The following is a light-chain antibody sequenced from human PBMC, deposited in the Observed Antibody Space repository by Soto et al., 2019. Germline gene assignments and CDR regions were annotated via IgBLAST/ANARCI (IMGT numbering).Light chain of an antibody. CDR3: QQCNAWPHT. V-gene: IGKV3-15*01. J-gene: IGKJ2*01. CDR1: QSVSSN. Sequence: EIVMTQSPATLSVSPGESATLSCRASQSVSSNLAWYQQKPGQAPRLLIYGASTRATGIPARFSGRGSATEFTLTISSLQSEDSAVYHCQQCNAWPHTFGQGTKLEI. CDR2: GAS.